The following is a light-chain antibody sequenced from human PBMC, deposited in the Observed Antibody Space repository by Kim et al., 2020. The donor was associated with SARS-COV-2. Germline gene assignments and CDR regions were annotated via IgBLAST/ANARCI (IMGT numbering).Light chain of an antibody. J-gene: IGLJ2*01. CDR2: EAS. V-gene: IGLV3-1*01. CDR3: QAWDSSTKV. Sequence: VSPERNASRPCSGDKLGDKNACWEKLKPGQSPVLVIYEASKRPAGIPERFSGSNPGNTATLTMSGTQAMDEAGYYCQAWDSSTKVFGGGTQLTVL. CDR1: KLGDKN.